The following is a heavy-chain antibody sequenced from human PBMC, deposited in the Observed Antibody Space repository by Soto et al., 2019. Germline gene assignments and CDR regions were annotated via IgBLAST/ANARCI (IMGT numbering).Heavy chain of an antibody. CDR3: ARDLSYGDYDRVYDYYGMDV. CDR2: IIPIFGTA. D-gene: IGHD4-17*01. J-gene: IGHJ6*02. Sequence: QVQLVQSGAEVKKPGSSVKVSCKASGGTFSSYAISWVRQAPGQGLEWMGGIIPIFGTANYAQKFPGRVTSPADESASTGYMALSSLRSEDTAVYYCARDLSYGDYDRVYDYYGMDVWGQGTTVTVSS. V-gene: IGHV1-69*12. CDR1: GGTFSSYA.